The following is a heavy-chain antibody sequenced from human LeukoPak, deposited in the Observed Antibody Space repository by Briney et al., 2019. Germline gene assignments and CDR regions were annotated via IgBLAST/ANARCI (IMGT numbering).Heavy chain of an antibody. V-gene: IGHV3-66*01. CDR3: ARVGRGNTYGYGDY. J-gene: IGHJ4*02. D-gene: IGHD5-18*01. CDR1: GFTVSNNY. CDR2: IYSGSSI. Sequence: GGSLRLSCAASGFTVSNNYMSWARQAPGKGLEGGSVIYSGSSIYYADSVKGRFTISRDNSKNTLYLQMNSLRAEDTAVYYCARVGRGNTYGYGDYWGQGTLVTVSS.